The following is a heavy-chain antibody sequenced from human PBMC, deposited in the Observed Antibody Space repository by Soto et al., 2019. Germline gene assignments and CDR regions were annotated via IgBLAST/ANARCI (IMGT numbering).Heavy chain of an antibody. D-gene: IGHD3-3*01. Sequence: EVQLLESGGGLVQPGASLRLSCAASGFTFSSYAMSWVRQTPGKGLEWVSAVSGSGGSTYYADSVKGRFTISRDNSKNTLYLQLNSLRAEDTAVYYCAKDPRYYDCWPSLADYWGQGTLVTVSS. CDR3: AKDPRYYDCWPSLADY. CDR1: GFTFSSYA. J-gene: IGHJ4*02. V-gene: IGHV3-23*01. CDR2: VSGSGGST.